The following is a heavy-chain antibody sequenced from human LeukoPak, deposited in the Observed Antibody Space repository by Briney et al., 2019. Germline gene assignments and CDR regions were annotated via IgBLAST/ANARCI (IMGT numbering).Heavy chain of an antibody. J-gene: IGHJ4*02. V-gene: IGHV4-4*02. CDR2: VHLSGAS. CDR3: TRESGAFSPFGF. Sequence: SETLSLTCAASGGSILTTNWWSWVRQPPGKGLEWIGEVHLSGASNYNPSLKSRVNMSIDKSKNQLSLELTSVTAADTAIYYCTRESGAFSPFGFWGQGTLVTVSS. CDR1: GGSILTTNW. D-gene: IGHD1-26*01.